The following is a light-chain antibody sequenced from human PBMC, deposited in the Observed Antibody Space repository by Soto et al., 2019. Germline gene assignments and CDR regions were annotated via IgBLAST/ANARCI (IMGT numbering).Light chain of an antibody. V-gene: IGKV4-1*01. CDR1: QSVLYSSNNKNY. CDR3: KKYYSTPFT. J-gene: IGKJ3*01. CDR2: WAS. Sequence: DLVMTHSPDSLAVSLGERATINCKSSQSVLYSSNNKNYLAWYQQKPGQPPQLLIYWASTRESGVPDRCSGSGYGTDFTLTISSLQAEDVAVYYCKKYYSTPFTFGTGTKVDIK.